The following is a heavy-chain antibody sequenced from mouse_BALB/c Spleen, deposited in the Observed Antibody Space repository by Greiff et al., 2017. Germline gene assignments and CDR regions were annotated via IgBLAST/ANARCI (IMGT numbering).Heavy chain of an antibody. CDR1: GFSLTSYG. V-gene: IGHV2-9*02. Sequence: QVHVKQSGPGLVAPSQSLSITCTVSGFSLTSYGVHWVRQPPGKGLEWLGVIWAGGSTNYNSALMSRLSISKDNSKSQVFLKMNSLQTDDTAMYYCAREGLLRRSAMDYWGQGTSVTVSS. D-gene: IGHD2-3*01. CDR3: AREGLLRRSAMDY. CDR2: IWAGGST. J-gene: IGHJ4*01.